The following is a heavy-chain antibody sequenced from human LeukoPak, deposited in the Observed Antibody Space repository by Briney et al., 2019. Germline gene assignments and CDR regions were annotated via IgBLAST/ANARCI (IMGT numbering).Heavy chain of an antibody. D-gene: IGHD6-13*01. J-gene: IGHJ4*02. CDR3: ASRTAVGHAYFDY. V-gene: IGHV4-59*08. Sequence: SETLSLTCTVSGGSISIYFWSWIRQSPGKGLEFIGYISNKGITYYNPSLKSRVTISVDTAKNQFSLKLDSMTAADTAVYYCASRTAVGHAYFDYWGQGNLVTVSS. CDR1: GGSISIYF. CDR2: ISNKGIT.